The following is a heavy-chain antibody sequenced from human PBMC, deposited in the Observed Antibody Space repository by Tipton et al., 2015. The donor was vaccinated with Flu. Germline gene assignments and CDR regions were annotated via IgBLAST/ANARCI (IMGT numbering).Heavy chain of an antibody. Sequence: TLSLTCSISGGFITSGSYYWSWIRQSAGRGLEWIGRIYTTGSVNYNPSLRGRVTIAGDTSRNHFSLQLTSVTAADTAVYYCARDSAAHYGMDVWGQGTTVTVSS. J-gene: IGHJ6*02. V-gene: IGHV4-61*02. CDR1: GGFITSGSYY. D-gene: IGHD6-13*01. CDR2: IYTTGSV. CDR3: ARDSAAHYGMDV.